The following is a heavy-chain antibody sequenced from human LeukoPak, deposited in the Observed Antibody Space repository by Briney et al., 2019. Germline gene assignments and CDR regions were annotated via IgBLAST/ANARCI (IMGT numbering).Heavy chain of an antibody. CDR2: IYYSGGT. J-gene: IGHJ4*02. CDR3: ARSIVVVAFDY. Sequence: SETLSLTCTGSGGSISSYYWSWIRQPPGKGLEWIGYIYYSGGTNYNPSLKSRVTISVDTSKNQFSLKLSSVTAADTAVYYCARSIVVVAFDYWGQGTLVTVSS. CDR1: GGSISSYY. V-gene: IGHV4-59*01. D-gene: IGHD3-22*01.